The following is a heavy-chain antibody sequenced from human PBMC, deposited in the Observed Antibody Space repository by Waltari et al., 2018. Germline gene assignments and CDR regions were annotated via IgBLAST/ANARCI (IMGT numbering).Heavy chain of an antibody. Sequence: EVQLVESGGGLVQPGGSLRLSCAASGFTFSSYEMNWVRQAPGKGREWVSYIISSGSTIYYADSVKGRFTISRDNAKNSLYLQMNSLRAEDTAVYYCARVQGSSSWLRYFQHWGQGTLVTVSS. J-gene: IGHJ1*01. CDR1: GFTFSSYE. CDR2: IISSGSTI. V-gene: IGHV3-48*03. D-gene: IGHD6-13*01. CDR3: ARVQGSSSWLRYFQH.